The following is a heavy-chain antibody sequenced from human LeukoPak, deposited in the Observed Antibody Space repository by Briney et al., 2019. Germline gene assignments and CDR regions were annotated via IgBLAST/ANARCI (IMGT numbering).Heavy chain of an antibody. V-gene: IGHV3-11*01. J-gene: IGHJ4*02. CDR2: ISSSGNTI. CDR3: ARDSTGADY. CDR1: GFTFSDYY. Sequence: GGSLRLSCAASGFTFSDYYMSWLRQAPGKGLEWASYISSSGNTIYYADSMKGRFTISSDNAKNSLYLQMNSLRAEDTAVYYCARDSTGADYWRQGTLVTVSS. D-gene: IGHD4-17*01.